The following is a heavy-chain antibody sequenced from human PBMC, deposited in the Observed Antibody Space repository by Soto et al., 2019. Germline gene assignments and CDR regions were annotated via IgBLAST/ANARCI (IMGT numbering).Heavy chain of an antibody. CDR3: ARDGPYDSVNYFDY. V-gene: IGHV1-69*04. D-gene: IGHD5-12*01. CDR1: GGTFSSYT. Sequence: SVKVSCKASGGTFSSYTISWVRQAPGQGLEWMGRIIPILGIANYAQKFQGRVTITADKSTSTAYMELSSLRSEDTAVYCCARDGPYDSVNYFDYWGQGTLVTVSS. CDR2: IIPILGIA. J-gene: IGHJ4*02.